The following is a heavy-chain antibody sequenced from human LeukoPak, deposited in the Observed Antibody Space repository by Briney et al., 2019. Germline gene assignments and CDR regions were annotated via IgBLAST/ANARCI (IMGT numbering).Heavy chain of an antibody. CDR3: AKEGTSSTWTFDY. J-gene: IGHJ4*02. V-gene: IGHV3-64D*09. D-gene: IGHD6-13*01. CDR2: ISSNGGST. CDR1: GFTFSSYA. Sequence: GGSLRLSCSVSGFTFSSYAMHWVRQAPGRGLEYVSAISSNGGSTYYPDSLKGRFTISRDNSKNTLYLQMSSLRAEDTALYHCAKEGTSSTWTFDYWGQGTQVTVSS.